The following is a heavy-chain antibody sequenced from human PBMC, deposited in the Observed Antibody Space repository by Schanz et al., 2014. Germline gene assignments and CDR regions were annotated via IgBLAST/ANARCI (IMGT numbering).Heavy chain of an antibody. CDR1: GYTFTSYG. V-gene: IGHV1-18*01. CDR3: ARDRVSFVRGPLGVD. CDR2: ISAYNGHT. D-gene: IGHD3-10*01. J-gene: IGHJ4*02. Sequence: QVQLVQSGAEVKKPGASVKVSCKASGYTFTSYGITWVRQAPGQGLEWMGWISAYNGHTTYAQKFQGRVTMTTDTSTGITSLELRNLKSDDTAVYYCARDRVSFVRGPLGVDWGQGTQVIVSS.